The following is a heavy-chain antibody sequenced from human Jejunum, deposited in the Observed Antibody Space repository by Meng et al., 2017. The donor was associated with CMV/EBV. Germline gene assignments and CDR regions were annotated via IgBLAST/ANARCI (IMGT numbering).Heavy chain of an antibody. V-gene: IGHV3-49*02. CDR2: IRRKDYGGTT. J-gene: IGHJ6*02. D-gene: IGHD3-10*01. CDR3: SRDPANYYASGTYSTDYYYYGLDV. Sequence: VRQAPGKGLEWVGFIRRKDYGGTTAYAASVKGRFTISRDDSKGIVYLQMNSLKTEDAGVYYCSRDPANYYASGTYSTDYYYYGLDVWGQGTTVTVSS.